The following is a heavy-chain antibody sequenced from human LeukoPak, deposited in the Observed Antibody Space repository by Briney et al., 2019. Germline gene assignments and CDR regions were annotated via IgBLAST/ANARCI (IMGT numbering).Heavy chain of an antibody. Sequence: PSETLSLTCTVPVDYISSYYWRWIPQPPGRGLEWMGRIYCSGITNYNASLKSRVSITLDPSKSQYALKLHAVTAAGTVVYFCARAGTTPTGGVYYYYGLDVWGQGATATVCS. D-gene: IGHD1-7*01. J-gene: IGHJ6*01. CDR3: ARAGTTPTGGVYYYYGLDV. CDR2: IYCSGIT. V-gene: IGHV4-59*01. CDR1: VDYISSYY.